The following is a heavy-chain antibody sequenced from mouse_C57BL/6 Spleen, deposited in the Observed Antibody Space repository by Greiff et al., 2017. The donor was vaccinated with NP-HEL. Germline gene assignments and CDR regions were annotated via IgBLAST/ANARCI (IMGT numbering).Heavy chain of an antibody. CDR2: ISDGGSYT. CDR3: ARDSSDYYDSRYGSWFAY. V-gene: IGHV5-4*01. Sequence: DVHLVESGGGLVKPGGSLKLSCAASGFTFSSYAMPWVRQTPEKRLEWVATISDGGSYTYYPDNVKGRFTISRDNAKNNLYLQMSHLTSEDTAMYYCARDSSDYYDSRYGSWFAYWGQGTLVTVSA. CDR1: GFTFSSYA. J-gene: IGHJ3*01. D-gene: IGHD1-1*01.